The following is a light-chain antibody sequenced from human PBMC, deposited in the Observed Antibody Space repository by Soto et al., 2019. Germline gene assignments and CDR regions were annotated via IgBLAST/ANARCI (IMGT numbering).Light chain of an antibody. Sequence: QSALTQPPSVSASPGQSVTISCTGTSSDVGSYDRVSWYQQPPGTAPKLMIYEVSNRPSGVPDRFSGSKSGNTASLTISGLQAEDEADYFCASYTTNSAFVVFGGGTKLTVL. CDR3: ASYTTNSAFVV. CDR2: EVS. J-gene: IGLJ2*01. V-gene: IGLV2-18*02. CDR1: SSDVGSYDR.